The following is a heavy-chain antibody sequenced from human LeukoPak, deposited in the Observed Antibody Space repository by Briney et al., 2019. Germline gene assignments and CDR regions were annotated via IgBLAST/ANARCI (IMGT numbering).Heavy chain of an antibody. CDR3: ARAPKHIVVVIAPGPFDI. D-gene: IGHD2-21*01. CDR1: GYIFTAYA. J-gene: IGHJ3*02. V-gene: IGHV1-3*01. Sequence: ASVKVSCKASGYIFTAYAMHWVRQAPGQSLEWMGWISAANGNTRYSHKFQGRLTITSDTSASTAYLDLSSLRSEDTAVYYCARAPKHIVVVIAPGPFDIWGQGTMVTVSS. CDR2: ISAANGNT.